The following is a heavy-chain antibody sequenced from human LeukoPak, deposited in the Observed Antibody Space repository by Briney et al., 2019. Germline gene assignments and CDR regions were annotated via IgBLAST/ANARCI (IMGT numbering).Heavy chain of an antibody. Sequence: GGSLRLSCAASGFTFNNYLMTWVRQAPGKGLEWVATIKHDGRDKHYVDSVKGRFAISRDNANNSVHLQMNSLRAEDTAVYFCARSYTASGYYYGVAYWGQGTLVSVSS. CDR3: ARSYTASGYYYGVAY. J-gene: IGHJ4*02. D-gene: IGHD3-22*01. V-gene: IGHV3-7*01. CDR1: GFTFNNYL. CDR2: IKHDGRDK.